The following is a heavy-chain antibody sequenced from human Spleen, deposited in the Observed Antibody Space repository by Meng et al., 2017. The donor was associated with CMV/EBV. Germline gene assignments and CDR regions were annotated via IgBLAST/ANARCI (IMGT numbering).Heavy chain of an antibody. CDR1: GGSISSSSYY. CDR3: AREPYDSGDSRLDP. J-gene: IGHJ5*02. CDR2: IYYSGST. D-gene: IGHD3-22*01. Sequence: HLQLVESGPGLVKPSAALFLTFTVSGGSISSSSYYWGWIRQPPGKGLEWIGSIYYSGSTYYNPSLKSRVTISVDTSKNQFSLKLSSVTAADTAVYYCAREPYDSGDSRLDPWGQGTLVTVSS. V-gene: IGHV4-39*07.